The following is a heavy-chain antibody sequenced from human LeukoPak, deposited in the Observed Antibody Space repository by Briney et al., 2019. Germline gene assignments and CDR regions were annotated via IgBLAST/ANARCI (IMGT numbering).Heavy chain of an antibody. CDR3: VRDPSNSGNWFDL. J-gene: IGHJ5*02. Sequence: SGGSLRLSSAASGFNLRDYLMHWVRQAPGKGLVWVSRLGTDGTYTNYADSVKGRFTISRDNAKNTLYLQMDSLRAEDTAFYYCVRDPSNSGNWFDLWGQGTLVTVSS. CDR2: LGTDGTYT. V-gene: IGHV3-74*01. CDR1: GFNLRDYL. D-gene: IGHD4-11*01.